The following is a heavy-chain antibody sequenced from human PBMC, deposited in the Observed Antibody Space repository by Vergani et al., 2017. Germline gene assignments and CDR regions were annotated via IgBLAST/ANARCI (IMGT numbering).Heavy chain of an antibody. CDR2: IRYDGSNK. V-gene: IGHV3-30*02. CDR1: GFTFSSYG. D-gene: IGHD3-3*01. J-gene: IGHJ4*02. CDR3: AKDRSPYYDFWSGYTFDY. Sequence: QVQLVESGGGVVQPGGSLRLSCAASGFTFSSYGMHWVRQAPGKGLEWVAFIRYDGSNKYYADSVKGRFTISRDNSKNTLYLQMNSLRAEDTAVYYCAKDRSPYYDFWSGYTFDYWGQGTLVTVSS.